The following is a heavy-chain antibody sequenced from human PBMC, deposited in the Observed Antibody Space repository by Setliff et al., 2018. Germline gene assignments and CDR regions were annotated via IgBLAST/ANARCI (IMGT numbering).Heavy chain of an antibody. J-gene: IGHJ6*03. CDR1: GGTFSSYA. V-gene: IGHV1-69*13. CDR3: ARVRDCSGGICHRGFHHYMDV. Sequence: GASVKVSCKASGGTFSSYAIDWVRQAPGQGLEWMGGIIPMFGTTNYAQRFRGRVTITADESTTTAYLALSSLRSEDTAVYYCARVRDCSGGICHRGFHHYMDVWGKGTTVTAP. D-gene: IGHD2-15*01. CDR2: IIPMFGTT.